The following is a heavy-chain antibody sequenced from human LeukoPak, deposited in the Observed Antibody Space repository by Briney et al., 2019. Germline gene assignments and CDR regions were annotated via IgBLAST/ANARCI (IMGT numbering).Heavy chain of an antibody. CDR1: GFTFSSYA. CDR3: ARPPVVPAAMNGDYFDY. CDR2: ISYDGSNK. Sequence: GGSLRLSCAASGFTFSSYAMHWVRQAPGKGLEWVAVISYDGSNKYYADSVKGRFTISRDNSKNTLYLQMNSLRAEDTAVYYCARPPVVPAAMNGDYFDYWGQGTLVTVSS. J-gene: IGHJ4*02. D-gene: IGHD2-2*01. V-gene: IGHV3-30*04.